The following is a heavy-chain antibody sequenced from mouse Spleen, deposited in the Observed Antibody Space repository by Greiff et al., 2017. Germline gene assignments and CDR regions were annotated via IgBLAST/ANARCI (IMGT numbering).Heavy chain of an antibody. V-gene: IGHV1S81*02. CDR3: ASLYYSNFDY. CDR2: IIPSNGVT. J-gene: IGHJ2*01. D-gene: IGHD2-5*01. Sequence: QVQLKESGAELVKPGASVKLSCKASGYTFTNYYMYWVKQSPGHGLEWIGEIIPSNGVTNFNEKFKTKATLTVDKSSSTACMQLSSLTSEDSAVYYCASLYYSNFDYWGQGTTLTVSS. CDR1: GYTFTNYY.